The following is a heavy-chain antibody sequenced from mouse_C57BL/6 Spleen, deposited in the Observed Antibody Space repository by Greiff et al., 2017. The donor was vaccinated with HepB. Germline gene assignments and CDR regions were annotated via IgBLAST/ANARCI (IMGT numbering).Heavy chain of an antibody. V-gene: IGHV1-26*01. D-gene: IGHD1-1*01. CDR1: GYTFTDYY. Sequence: EVQLQQSGPELVKPGASVKISCKASGYTFTDYYMNWVKQSHGKSLEWIGDINPNNGGTSYNQKFKGKATLTVDKSSSTAYMELRSLTSEDSAVYYCAREGITTVVLDYWGQGTTLTVSS. J-gene: IGHJ2*01. CDR2: INPNNGGT. CDR3: AREGITTVVLDY.